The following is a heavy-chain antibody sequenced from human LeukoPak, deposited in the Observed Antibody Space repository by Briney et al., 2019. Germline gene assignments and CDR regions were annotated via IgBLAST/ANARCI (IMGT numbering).Heavy chain of an antibody. CDR1: GFTFSTYA. Sequence: GGSLRLSCAASGFTFSTYAMSWVRQAPGKGLDWVSGISGSGSNTYYVDSVKGRFTISRDNSKNTLYLQMNSLRAEDTAVYYCARDREALDYWGQGTLVTVSS. CDR2: ISGSGSNT. J-gene: IGHJ4*02. V-gene: IGHV3-23*01. D-gene: IGHD1-26*01. CDR3: ARDREALDY.